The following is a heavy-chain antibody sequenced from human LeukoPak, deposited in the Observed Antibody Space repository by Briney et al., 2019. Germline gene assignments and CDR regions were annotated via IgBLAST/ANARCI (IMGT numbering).Heavy chain of an antibody. CDR2: INKGGSEE. CDR3: VRDGGVSGYDLLDY. CDR1: GFTFSNYW. Sequence: PGGSLRLSCAASGFTFSNYWMSWVRQAPGKGLEWLSHINKGGSEEHYMDSVKARFIISRDNAKNSVSLQMDSLRAEDTAVYYCVRDGGVSGYDLLDYWGQGTLVTVSS. V-gene: IGHV3-7*01. D-gene: IGHD5-12*01. J-gene: IGHJ4*02.